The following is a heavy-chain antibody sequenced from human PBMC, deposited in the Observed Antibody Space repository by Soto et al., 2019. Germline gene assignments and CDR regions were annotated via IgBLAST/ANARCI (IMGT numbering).Heavy chain of an antibody. V-gene: IGHV3-7*03. D-gene: IGHD6-19*01. Sequence: GGALRLSCVAAGFTFTSSFMGLVRQAPGKGLEWVANINQDGGVTYYVDSVEGRFTISRDNTKDSLYLQMNSLRGEDTAMYYCARYFRGSGRYFFDYWGQGTLVTVSS. CDR1: GFTFTSSF. CDR2: INQDGGVT. CDR3: ARYFRGSGRYFFDY. J-gene: IGHJ4*02.